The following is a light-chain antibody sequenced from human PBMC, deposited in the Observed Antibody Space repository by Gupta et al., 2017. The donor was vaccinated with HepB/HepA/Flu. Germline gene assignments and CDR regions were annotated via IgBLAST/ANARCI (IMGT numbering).Light chain of an antibody. V-gene: IGKV2-28*01. CDR1: RTLLHSVGYHF. CDR2: VAS. J-gene: IGKJ2*01. CDR3: MQTVDSAYT. Sequence: DIVMTQSPLSLAVPPGEPASISSRSSRTLLHSVGYHFLNWYLQKPGQSPHLLIYVASSRASGIPDRFNGSGSGTDFTLHIARVEAEDVGVYYCMQTVDSAYTFGPGTKLKI.